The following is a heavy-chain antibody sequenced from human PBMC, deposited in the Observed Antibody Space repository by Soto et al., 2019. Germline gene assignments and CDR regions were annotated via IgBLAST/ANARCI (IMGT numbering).Heavy chain of an antibody. Sequence: SETLSLTCTVSGGSISNKYWSWIRQPAGKGLEWIGRMSSSGVTNYSPSLKSRVTMSVDMSKNQFSLKLSSVTATDAAVYYCASALASSGWYGDDAFDIWGQGTLVTVSS. CDR2: MSSSGVT. D-gene: IGHD6-19*01. V-gene: IGHV4-4*07. CDR3: ASALASSGWYGDDAFDI. CDR1: GGSISNKY. J-gene: IGHJ3*02.